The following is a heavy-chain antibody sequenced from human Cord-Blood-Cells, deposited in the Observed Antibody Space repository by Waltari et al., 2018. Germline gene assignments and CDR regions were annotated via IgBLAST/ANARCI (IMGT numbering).Heavy chain of an antibody. CDR3: ASGGDDYGDYYFDY. CDR1: GGTFSSYA. V-gene: IGHV1-69*01. J-gene: IGHJ4*02. CDR2: IIPIFGTA. Sequence: QVQLVQSGAEVKKPGSSVKVYCKDSGGTFSSYAISWVRQAPVQGLEWMGGIIPIFGTANYAQKFQGRVTITADESTSTAYMELSSLRSEDTAVYYCASGGDDYGDYYFDYWGQGTLVTVSS. D-gene: IGHD4-17*01.